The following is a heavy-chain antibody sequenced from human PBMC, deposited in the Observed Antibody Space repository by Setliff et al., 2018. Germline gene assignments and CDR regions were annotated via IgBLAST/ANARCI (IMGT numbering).Heavy chain of an antibody. J-gene: IGHJ6*03. Sequence: ASVKVSCKASGYTFTNHGISWVRQAPGQGLEWMGWISAYNDNTNYAQKVQGRVTMTTDTSTSTAYMELRSLTSDDTAVYYCAREGRRCYDSSGYYYDPYYYYYMDVWGKGTTVTVSS. D-gene: IGHD3-22*01. CDR3: AREGRRCYDSSGYYYDPYYYYYMDV. V-gene: IGHV1-18*01. CDR2: ISAYNDNT. CDR1: GYTFTNHG.